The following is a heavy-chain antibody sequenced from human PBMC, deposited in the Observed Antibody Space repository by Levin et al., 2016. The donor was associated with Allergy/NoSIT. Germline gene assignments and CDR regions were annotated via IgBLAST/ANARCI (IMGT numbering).Heavy chain of an antibody. J-gene: IGHJ3*02. Sequence: GESLKISCAASGFTFSSYAMHWVRQAPGKGLEWVAVISYDGSNKYYADSVKGRFTISRDNSKNTLYLQMNRLRAEDTAVYYCARGGGLYSSSSVAFDIWGQGTMVTVSS. D-gene: IGHD6-6*01. V-gene: IGHV3-30-3*01. CDR2: ISYDGSNK. CDR3: ARGGGLYSSSSVAFDI. CDR1: GFTFSSYA.